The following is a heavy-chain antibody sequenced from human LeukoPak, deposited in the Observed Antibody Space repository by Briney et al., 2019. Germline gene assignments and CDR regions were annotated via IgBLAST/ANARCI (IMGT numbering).Heavy chain of an antibody. J-gene: IGHJ3*02. V-gene: IGHV3-64D*09. CDR1: GYTFSSYG. Sequence: GGSLRLSCSASGYTFSSYGMLWVRQAPGKRLEYVSTISRNGDSTFYADSVKGRFTISRDNSKNTLYLQMSSLRPEDTAVYYCVKPPLGPPPDAFDMWGQGNMVTVSS. CDR2: ISRNGDST. CDR3: VKPPLGPPPDAFDM.